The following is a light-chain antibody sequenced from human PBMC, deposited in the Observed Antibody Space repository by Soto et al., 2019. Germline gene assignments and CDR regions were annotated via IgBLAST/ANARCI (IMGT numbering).Light chain of an antibody. V-gene: IGKV3-20*01. Sequence: DIVLTQSPGTLSLSPGESVTLSCRASHSVSSSHLAWYQQKPGQAPRLFIYGASRRASGIPDRFSGSGSGTDFTLTISRLQPEDFAVYSCQHYGTSLTFGGRTKVEIK. CDR3: QHYGTSLT. CDR2: GAS. J-gene: IGKJ4*01. CDR1: HSVSSSH.